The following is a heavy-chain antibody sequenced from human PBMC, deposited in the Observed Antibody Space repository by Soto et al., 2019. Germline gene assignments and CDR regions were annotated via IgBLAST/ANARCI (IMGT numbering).Heavy chain of an antibody. CDR3: ARWRTTGGFDL. V-gene: IGHV3-30*19. Sequence: QVQLVESGGGVVQPGASLRLSCAASGFRFKSFVMHWVRQAPGKGLEWVAFTSYDGNNKDYGDSVKGRFTVSRDNSQNTLHLKRHFLRPEDTALYYCARWRTTGGFDLWGQGTLVSVSS. D-gene: IGHD3-16*01. CDR1: GFRFKSFV. CDR2: TSYDGNNK. J-gene: IGHJ4*02.